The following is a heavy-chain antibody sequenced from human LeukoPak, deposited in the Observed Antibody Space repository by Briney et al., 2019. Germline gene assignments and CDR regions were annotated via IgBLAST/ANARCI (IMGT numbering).Heavy chain of an antibody. J-gene: IGHJ3*02. D-gene: IGHD1-26*01. V-gene: IGHV1-46*01. CDR1: GYTFTSYY. Sequence: ASVKVSCKASGYTFTSYYMYWVRQAPGQGPEWMGIINPSGGSTIYAQKFQGRVTMTEDTSTDTAYMELSSLRSEDTAVYYCATDGSSDAFDIWGQGTMVTVSS. CDR2: INPSGGST. CDR3: ATDGSSDAFDI.